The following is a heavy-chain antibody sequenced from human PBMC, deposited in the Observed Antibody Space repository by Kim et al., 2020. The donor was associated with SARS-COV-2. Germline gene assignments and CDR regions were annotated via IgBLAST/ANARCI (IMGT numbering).Heavy chain of an antibody. J-gene: IGHJ3*02. CDR2: INQDGSDN. CDR3: AREDRRTTMVRGVKAALDN. V-gene: IGHV3-7*03. Sequence: GGSLRLSCAASGFTFSSYWMSWVRQAPGKGLEWVANINQDGSDNYYVDSVKGRFTISRDNAKNSLYLQMNSLRAEDTAVYYCAREDRRTTMVRGVKAALDNWGQGRMVTVSS. D-gene: IGHD3-10*01. CDR1: GFTFSSYW.